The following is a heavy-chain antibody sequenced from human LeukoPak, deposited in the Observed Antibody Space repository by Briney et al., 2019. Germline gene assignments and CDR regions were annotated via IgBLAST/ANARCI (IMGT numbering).Heavy chain of an antibody. CDR1: GFNFSTYS. V-gene: IGHV3-48*01. Sequence: GGSLRLSCAASGFNFSTYSMNWVRQVPGKGLEWVAYISSDSIWTYYTDSVKGRFTISRDNAKDSLHLQMDSLRAEDTAVYFCAREGLSKDTSMAMVTYYYYYMDVWGKGTTVTVSS. CDR3: AREGLSKDTSMAMVTYYYYYMDV. D-gene: IGHD5-18*01. J-gene: IGHJ6*03. CDR2: ISSDSIWT.